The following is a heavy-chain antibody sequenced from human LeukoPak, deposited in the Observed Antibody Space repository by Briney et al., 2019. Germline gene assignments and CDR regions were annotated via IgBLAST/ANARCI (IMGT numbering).Heavy chain of an antibody. CDR2: INEDGSTT. D-gene: IGHD3-10*01. V-gene: IGHV3-74*01. J-gene: IGHJ6*02. CDR1: GFTFSSNW. CDR3: ARDTLRITMVRGAYYYYGMDV. Sequence: PGGSLRLSCAASGFTFSSNWIHWVRQAPGKGLVWVSRINEDGSTTNYADSVKGRFTISRDNSKNTLYLQMNSLRAEDTAVYYCARDTLRITMVRGAYYYYGMDVWGQGTTVTVSS.